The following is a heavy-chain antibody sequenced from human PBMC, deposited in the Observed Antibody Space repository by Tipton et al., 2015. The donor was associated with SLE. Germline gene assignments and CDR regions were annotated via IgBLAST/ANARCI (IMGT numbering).Heavy chain of an antibody. J-gene: IGHJ4*02. CDR3: ARDSPGMAAAD. CDR2: VYPGGST. V-gene: IGHV4-61*02. CDR1: GDSMRSGDYC. Sequence: TLSLTCAVSGDSMRSGDYCWSWIRQPAGKGLEWIGRVYPGGSTNYNPSFNSRVTISVDTSKNQFSLKLTSMTAADTAVYYCARDSPGMAAADWGQGTLVTVSS. D-gene: IGHD6-13*01.